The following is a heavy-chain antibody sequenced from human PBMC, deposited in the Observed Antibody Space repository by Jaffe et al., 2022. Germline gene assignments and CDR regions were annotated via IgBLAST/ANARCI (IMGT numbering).Heavy chain of an antibody. CDR2: IYYSGST. CDR3: ARRGKNPDWYFDL. Sequence: QLQLQESGPGLVKPSETLSLTCTVSGGSISSSSYYWGWIRQPPGKGLEWIGSIYYSGSTYYNPSLKSRVTISVDTSKNQFSLKLSSVTAADTAVYYCARRGKNPDWYFDLWGRGTLVTVSS. D-gene: IGHD2-15*01. J-gene: IGHJ2*01. V-gene: IGHV4-39*01. CDR1: GGSISSSSYY.